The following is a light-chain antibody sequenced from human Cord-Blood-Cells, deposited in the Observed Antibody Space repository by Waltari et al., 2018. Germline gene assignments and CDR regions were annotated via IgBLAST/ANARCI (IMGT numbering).Light chain of an antibody. J-gene: IGLJ1*01. CDR2: EVS. CDR3: SSYTGSSTLV. CDR1: SSDVGGYNY. V-gene: IGLV2-14*01. Sequence: QSALTQPASVSGSPGQSITISCTGTSSDVGGYNYVSWYQQHPGKAPKLMLYEVSNRPSGVSNRFAGSKSGNTASRTISGLQAEDEADYYCSSYTGSSTLVFGTGTKVTVL.